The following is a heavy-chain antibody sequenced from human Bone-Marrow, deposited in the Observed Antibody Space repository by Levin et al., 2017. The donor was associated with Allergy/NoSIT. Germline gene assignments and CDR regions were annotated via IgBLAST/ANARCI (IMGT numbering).Heavy chain of an antibody. CDR3: ARAPSRPRYWYFDL. V-gene: IGHV4-34*01. CDR1: GGSFSGYY. Sequence: SETLSLTCAVYGGSFSGYYWSWIRQPPGKGLEWIGEINHSGSTNYNPSLKSRVTISVDTSKNQFSLKLSSVTAADTAVYYCARAPSRPRYWYFDLWGRGTLVTVSS. J-gene: IGHJ2*01. CDR2: INHSGST.